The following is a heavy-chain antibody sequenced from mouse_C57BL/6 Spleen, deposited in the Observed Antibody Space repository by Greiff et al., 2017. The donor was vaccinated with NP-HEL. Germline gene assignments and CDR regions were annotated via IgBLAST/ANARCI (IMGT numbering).Heavy chain of an antibody. CDR2: ISDGGSYT. J-gene: IGHJ2*01. CDR1: GFTFSSYA. V-gene: IGHV5-4*01. D-gene: IGHD1-1*01. Sequence: EVKLEESGGGLVKPGGSLKLSCAASGFTFSSYAMSWVRQTPEKRLEWVATISDGGSYTYYPDNVKGRFTISRDNAKNNLYLQMSHLKSEDTAMYYCARDSSNYFDYWGQGTTLTVSS. CDR3: ARDSSNYFDY.